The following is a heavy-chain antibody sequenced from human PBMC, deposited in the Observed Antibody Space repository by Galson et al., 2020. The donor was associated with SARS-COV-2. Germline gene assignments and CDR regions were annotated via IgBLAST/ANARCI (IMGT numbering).Heavy chain of an antibody. CDR3: ASIAAADTLYYYYGMDV. Sequence: GGSLRLSCAASGFTFSSYSMNWVRQAPGKGLEWVSSISSSSSYIYYADSVKGRFTISRDNAKNSLYLQMNSLRAEDTAVYYRASIAAADTLYYYYGMDVWGQGTTVTVSS. CDR2: ISSSSSYI. CDR1: GFTFSSYS. D-gene: IGHD6-13*01. J-gene: IGHJ6*02. V-gene: IGHV3-21*01.